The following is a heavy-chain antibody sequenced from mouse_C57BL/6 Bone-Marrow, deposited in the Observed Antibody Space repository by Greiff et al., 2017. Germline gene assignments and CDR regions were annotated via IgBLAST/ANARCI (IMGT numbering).Heavy chain of an antibody. V-gene: IGHV1-64*01. CDR2: IHPNSGST. J-gene: IGHJ2*01. Sequence: QVQLQQPGAELVKPGASVKLSCKASGYTFTSYWMHWVKQRPGQGLEWIGMIHPNSGSTNYNEKFKSKATLTVDKSSSTAYMQLSSLTSEDSAVDYYARKAAQATYFDYWGQGTTLTVSS. CDR3: ARKAAQATYFDY. D-gene: IGHD3-2*02. CDR1: GYTFTSYW.